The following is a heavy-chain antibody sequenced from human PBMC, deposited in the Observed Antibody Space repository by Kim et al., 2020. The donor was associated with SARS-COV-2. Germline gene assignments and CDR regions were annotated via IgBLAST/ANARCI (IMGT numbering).Heavy chain of an antibody. V-gene: IGHV4-59*01. CDR3: ALFSGGSTHTTQNWFDP. D-gene: IGHD2-15*01. J-gene: IGHJ5*02. Sequence: LKSRVTISVDTSKNQFSLKLSSVTAADTAVYYCALFSGGSTHTTQNWFDPWGQGTLVTVSS.